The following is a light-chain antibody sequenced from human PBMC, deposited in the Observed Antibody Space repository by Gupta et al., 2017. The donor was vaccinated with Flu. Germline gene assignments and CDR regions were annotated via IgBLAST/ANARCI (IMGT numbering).Light chain of an antibody. CDR1: SGSIATDY. CDR3: HPYDATTVI. J-gene: IGLJ2*01. V-gene: IGLV6-57*03. Sequence: TVTISCARSSGSIATDYVHWYQQRPGTAPNTIMYEYNNRPSGVPDRFSGSFDSSSIAAALTISGLKTEDEDVYYCHPYDATTVIFGGGTRLTVL. CDR2: EYN.